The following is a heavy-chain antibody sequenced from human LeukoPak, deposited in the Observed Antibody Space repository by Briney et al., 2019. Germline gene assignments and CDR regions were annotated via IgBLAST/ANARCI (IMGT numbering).Heavy chain of an antibody. Sequence: GASVKVSCKASGYTFTSYGISWGRQAPGHGLEGRGWIIAHNGKTNYAQRLQGRVTMTTDTSTSTAYMELRSLRSDDTAVYYCARAEYSSSWSDYWGQGTLVTVSS. CDR1: GYTFTSYG. CDR3: ARAEYSSSWSDY. D-gene: IGHD6-13*01. CDR2: IIAHNGKT. V-gene: IGHV1-18*01. J-gene: IGHJ4*02.